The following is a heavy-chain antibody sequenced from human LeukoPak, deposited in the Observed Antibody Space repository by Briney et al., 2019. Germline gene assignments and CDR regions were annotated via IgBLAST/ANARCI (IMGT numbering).Heavy chain of an antibody. CDR1: GLTFSIHW. CDR2: INQDGSDK. J-gene: IGHJ4*02. D-gene: IGHD5-12*01. CDR3: ARDEWRGYSDY. Sequence: GGSLRLSCAASGLTFSIHWMNWVRQAPGKGLECVANINQDGSDKYYVDSVKGRFTISRDNAKNSLYLQMNSLRAEDTAVYYCARDEWRGYSDYWGQGTLVTVSS. V-gene: IGHV3-7*01.